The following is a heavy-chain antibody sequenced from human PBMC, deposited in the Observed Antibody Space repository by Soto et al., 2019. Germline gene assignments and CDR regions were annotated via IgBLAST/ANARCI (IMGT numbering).Heavy chain of an antibody. D-gene: IGHD3-22*01. CDR1: GGTFSSYA. CDR2: IIPIFGTA. J-gene: IGHJ6*02. Sequence: QVQLVQSGAEVKKPGSSVKVSCKASGGTFSSYAISWVRQAPGQGLEWMGGIIPIFGTANSAHKFQGRVTITADESTSTAYMELSSLRSEDTAVYYCARAPTDYYDSSGYYYDYYYYGMDVCGQVPTVTVS. CDR3: ARAPTDYYDSSGYYYDYYYYGMDV. V-gene: IGHV1-69*01.